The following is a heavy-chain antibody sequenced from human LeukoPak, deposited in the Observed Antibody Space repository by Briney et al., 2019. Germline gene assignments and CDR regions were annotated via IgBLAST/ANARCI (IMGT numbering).Heavy chain of an antibody. CDR2: VGISSGNT. J-gene: IGHJ4*02. Sequence: GGSLRLSCAASGFTFSDYSMNWVRQAPGKGLEWISYVGISSGNTKYADSVKGRFTISGDKSKNSLYLQMNSLRVEDTAVYYCARDTKYAFDNWGQGTLVTVSS. CDR1: GFTFSDYS. CDR3: ARDTKYAFDN. V-gene: IGHV3-48*01. D-gene: IGHD2-2*01.